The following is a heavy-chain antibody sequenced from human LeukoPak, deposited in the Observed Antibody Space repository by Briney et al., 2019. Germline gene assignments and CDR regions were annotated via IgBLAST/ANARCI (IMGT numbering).Heavy chain of an antibody. D-gene: IGHD3-16*02. CDR2: IKQAGGGN. Sequence: GGSLRLSCAASGFTFSNFCMNWVRQTPGKGLEWVANIKQAGGGNYYVESVKERFTLCRDDGQNSLSLHMNSVRAEDAGVYYCGYTNNFYHWGEGALVVVSA. J-gene: IGHJ4*02. V-gene: IGHV3-7*02. CDR3: GYTNNFYH. CDR1: GFTFSNFC.